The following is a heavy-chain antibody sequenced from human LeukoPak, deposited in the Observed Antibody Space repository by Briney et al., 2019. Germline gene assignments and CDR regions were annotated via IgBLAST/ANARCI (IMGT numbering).Heavy chain of an antibody. J-gene: IGHJ4*02. V-gene: IGHV1-18*01. CDR3: ARGDDSRSDSYPNFDY. CDR2: ISAHNDNT. D-gene: IGHD2-15*01. CDR1: GYSFSSYG. Sequence: ASVKVSCKASGYSFSSYGFNWVRQAPGQGLEWMGWISAHNDNTIYAQKSQDRVAMTTDTSTRTAYLELRDLRSDDSGVYYCARGDDSRSDSYPNFDYWGQGTLVTVSS.